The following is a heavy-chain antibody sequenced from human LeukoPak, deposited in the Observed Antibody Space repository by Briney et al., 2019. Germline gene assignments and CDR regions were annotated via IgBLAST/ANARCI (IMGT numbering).Heavy chain of an antibody. CDR2: IYSGGRT. Sequence: PGGSLRLSCSASGFTVSSNYMGWVRQAPGKGLEWVSVIYSGGRTYYADSVKGRFTISRDNSKNTLYLQMNSLRAEDTAVYYCATDYCSSTSCYTGDYWGQGTLVTVSS. J-gene: IGHJ4*02. CDR3: ATDYCSSTSCYTGDY. CDR1: GFTVSSNY. V-gene: IGHV3-53*01. D-gene: IGHD2-2*02.